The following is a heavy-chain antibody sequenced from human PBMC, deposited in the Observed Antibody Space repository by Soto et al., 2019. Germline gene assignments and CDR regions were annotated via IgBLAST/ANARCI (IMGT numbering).Heavy chain of an antibody. V-gene: IGHV3-15*07. CDR1: GFTFSNAW. D-gene: IGHD6-6*01. J-gene: IGHJ4*02. Sequence: EVQLVESGGGLVKPGGSLRLSCAASGFTFSNAWMNWVRQAPGKGLEWVGRIKSKTDGGTTDYATPVKGRFTISRDDSKNTLYLQMNSLKTEDTAVYYCTTSTRHSSSNDYWGQGTLVTVSS. CDR2: IKSKTDGGTT. CDR3: TTSTRHSSSNDY.